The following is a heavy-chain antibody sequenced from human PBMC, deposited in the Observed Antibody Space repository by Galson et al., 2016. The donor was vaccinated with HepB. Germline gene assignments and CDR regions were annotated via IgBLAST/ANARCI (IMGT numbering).Heavy chain of an antibody. CDR3: ARDGWWRVEGNWFDP. CDR2: NNAGSGYT. D-gene: IGHD6-19*01. J-gene: IGHJ5*02. V-gene: IGHV1-3*01. Sequence: SVKVSCKASGYTFTTYAMHWVRQAPGQSLEWMGWNNAGSGYTRYSQQFQGRVTITRDTSASTAYKELNSLRSDDTALYYGARDGWWRVEGNWFDPWGQGTLVTVSS. CDR1: GYTFTTYA.